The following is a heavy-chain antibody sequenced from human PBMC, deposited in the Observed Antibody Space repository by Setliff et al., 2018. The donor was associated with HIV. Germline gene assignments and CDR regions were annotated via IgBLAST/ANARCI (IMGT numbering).Heavy chain of an antibody. D-gene: IGHD5-12*01. Sequence: ASVKVSCKASGYTFTSYAMHWVRQAPGQRLEWMGWINAGNGNTKYSQKFQGRVTITRDTSASTAYMELSSLRSEDTAVYYCARRGVVIGSGYEGWYFDLWGRGTLVTVSS. CDR1: GYTFTSYA. V-gene: IGHV1-3*01. J-gene: IGHJ2*01. CDR3: ARRGVVIGSGYEGWYFDL. CDR2: INAGNGNT.